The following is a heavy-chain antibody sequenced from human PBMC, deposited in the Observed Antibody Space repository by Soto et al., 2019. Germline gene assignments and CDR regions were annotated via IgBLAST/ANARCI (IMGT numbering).Heavy chain of an antibody. CDR3: AKVFYYYDSSGYYYFDY. D-gene: IGHD3-22*01. CDR1: GFTFSSYA. J-gene: IGHJ4*02. CDR2: ISGSGSTI. Sequence: GGSLRLSCAASGFTFSSYAVSWVRQAPGEGPEWISSISGSGSTIYYADSVEGRFTISRDNSKNTLYLQMSSLRAEDTAVYYCAKVFYYYDSSGYYYFDYWGQGTLVTVSS. V-gene: IGHV3-23*01.